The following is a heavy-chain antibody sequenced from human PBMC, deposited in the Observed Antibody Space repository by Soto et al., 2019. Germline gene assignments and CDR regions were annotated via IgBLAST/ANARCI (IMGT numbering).Heavy chain of an antibody. J-gene: IGHJ4*02. Sequence: QVQLQQWGAGLLKPSETLSLTCAVYGGSFSGYYWSWIRQPPGKGLEGIGEINHSGSTNYNPSLKGLVPISVDTSKNQFSLKLSSVTAADTAVYYCARTYSSSWSPFEYWGQGTLVTVSS. V-gene: IGHV4-34*01. CDR2: INHSGST. CDR3: ARTYSSSWSPFEY. D-gene: IGHD6-13*01. CDR1: GGSFSGYY.